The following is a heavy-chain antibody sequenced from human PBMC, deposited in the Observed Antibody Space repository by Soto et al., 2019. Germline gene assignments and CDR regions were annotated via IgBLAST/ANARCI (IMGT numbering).Heavy chain of an antibody. CDR3: ARGRTYYDILTGYREYYYYGMDV. V-gene: IGHV4-34*01. D-gene: IGHD3-9*01. Sequence: SETLSLTCAVYGGSFSGYYWSWIRQPPGKGLEWIGEINHSGSTNYNPSLKSRVTISVDTSKNQFSLKLSSVTAADTAVYYCARGRTYYDILTGYREYYYYGMDVWGQGTTVT. CDR2: INHSGST. J-gene: IGHJ6*02. CDR1: GGSFSGYY.